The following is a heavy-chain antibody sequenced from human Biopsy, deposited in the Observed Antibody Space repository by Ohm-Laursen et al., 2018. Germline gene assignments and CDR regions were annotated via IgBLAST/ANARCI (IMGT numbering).Heavy chain of an antibody. Sequence: SLRLSCSASGVTLSGYAMNWVRQAPGKGLEWVSSITGGGNYINYADSVRGRFTISRDNSKNSVYLVMSSLRAEDTAVYFCATAAYAPPYFVLWGRGTVVTVPS. CDR1: GVTLSGYA. D-gene: IGHD4-17*01. CDR2: ITGGGNYI. CDR3: ATAAYAPPYFVL. V-gene: IGHV3-21*06. J-gene: IGHJ4*02.